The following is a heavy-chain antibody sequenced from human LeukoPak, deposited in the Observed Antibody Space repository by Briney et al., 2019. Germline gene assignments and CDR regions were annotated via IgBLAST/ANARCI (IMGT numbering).Heavy chain of an antibody. D-gene: IGHD2-2*02. CDR2: ISGTGSST. Sequence: GGPLRLSCEASGFTFGNYAMNWVRQAPGKGLEWVSTISGTGSSTYYADSAKGRFTISRDNSKDTLFLQLNSLTAADTAMYFCAKASVAIPQYCNSWGQGTLVTVSS. CDR3: AKASVAIPQYCNS. J-gene: IGHJ5*02. CDR1: GFTFGNYA. V-gene: IGHV3-23*01.